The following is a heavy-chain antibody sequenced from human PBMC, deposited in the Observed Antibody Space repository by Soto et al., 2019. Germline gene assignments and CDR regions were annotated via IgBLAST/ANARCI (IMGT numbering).Heavy chain of an antibody. J-gene: IGHJ4*02. CDR2: LSDRGATT. D-gene: IGHD1-1*01. CDR1: GFTISSYD. Sequence: LRLSCAASGFTISSYDMSWVRQAPGKGLEWVSGLSDRGATTHYADSVKGRFTISRDTSKNTLYLQMNTLRAEDTAVYYCAKDKPGTTSFDYWGQGTLVTVSS. V-gene: IGHV3-23*01. CDR3: AKDKPGTTSFDY.